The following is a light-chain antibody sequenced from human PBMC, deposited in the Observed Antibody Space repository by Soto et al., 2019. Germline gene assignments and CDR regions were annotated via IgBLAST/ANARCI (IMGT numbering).Light chain of an antibody. CDR1: QSVLYSSNNKNY. CDR2: WAS. CDR3: QQYYSTPFT. V-gene: IGKV4-1*01. Sequence: DIVMTQSPDSLAVSLGERATINCKSSQSVLYSSNNKNYLTWYQQKPGQPPKLLIYWASTRKSGVPDRFGGSGSGTDFALTISSLQAEDVAVYYCQQYYSTPFTFGGGTKVDIK. J-gene: IGKJ4*01.